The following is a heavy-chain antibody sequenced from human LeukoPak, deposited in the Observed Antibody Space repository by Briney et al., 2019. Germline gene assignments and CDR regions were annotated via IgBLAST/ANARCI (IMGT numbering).Heavy chain of an antibody. V-gene: IGHV1-69*01. CDR2: IIPIFGTA. J-gene: IGHJ5*02. CDR1: GGAFSSYA. D-gene: IGHD3-10*01. Sequence: GSSVKVSCKASGGAFSSYAISWVRQAPGQGLEWMGGIIPIFGTANYAQKFQGRVTITADESTSTAYMELSSLRSEDTAVYYCARGGVIIPYALGPWGQGTLVTVSS. CDR3: ARGGVIIPYALGP.